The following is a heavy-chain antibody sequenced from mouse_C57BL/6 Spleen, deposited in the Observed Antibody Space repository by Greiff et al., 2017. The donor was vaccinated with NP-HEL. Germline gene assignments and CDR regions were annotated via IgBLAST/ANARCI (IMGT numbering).Heavy chain of an antibody. CDR2: ISYDGSN. CDR1: GYSITSGYY. V-gene: IGHV3-6*01. Sequence: EVQLQQSGPGLVKPSQSLSLTCSVTGYSITSGYYWNWIRQFPGNKLEWMGYISYDGSNNYNPSLKNRITITRDTSKNQFFLKLNSVTTEDTATYYCASYYYGSPWFAYWGQGTLVTVSA. CDR3: ASYYYGSPWFAY. J-gene: IGHJ3*01. D-gene: IGHD1-1*01.